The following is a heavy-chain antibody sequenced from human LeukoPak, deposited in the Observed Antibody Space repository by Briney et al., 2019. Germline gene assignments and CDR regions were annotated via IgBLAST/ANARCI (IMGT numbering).Heavy chain of an antibody. CDR1: GFTFDDYA. CDR2: ISWNSGSI. Sequence: GRSLRLSCAASGFTFDDYAMHWVRQAPGKGLEWVSGISWNSGSIGYADSVKGRFTISRDNAKNSLYLQMNSLRAEDTALYYCAKDRGNGDYYYYGMDVWGQGTTVTVSS. J-gene: IGHJ6*02. CDR3: AKDRGNGDYYYYGMDV. D-gene: IGHD1-1*01. V-gene: IGHV3-9*01.